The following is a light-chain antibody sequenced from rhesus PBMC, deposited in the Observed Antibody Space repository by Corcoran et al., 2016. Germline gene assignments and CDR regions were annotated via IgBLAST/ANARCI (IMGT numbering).Light chain of an antibody. CDR2: YAS. CDR1: QSVSSN. J-gene: IGKJ1*01. Sequence: EIVMTQSPATLSLSPGERATLSCRASQSVSSNLAWYHQKPGQAPRLLIYYASNRATGIPDRFRGSGSGTDFTLTIRSLEPEDVGIYYCQQYKNGRTFGQGTKVEIK. V-gene: IGKV3-35*01. CDR3: QQYKNGRT.